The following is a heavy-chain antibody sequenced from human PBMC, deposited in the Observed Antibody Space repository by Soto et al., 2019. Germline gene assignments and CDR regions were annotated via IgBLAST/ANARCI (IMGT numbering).Heavy chain of an antibody. D-gene: IGHD6-19*01. CDR2: IIPIFGTA. CDR1: GGTSSSYA. Sequence: ATSVKLSCTDSGGTSSSYAISWVRQAPGQGLEWMGGIIPIFGTANYAQKFQGRVTITADESTSTAYMELSSLRSEDTAVYYCARDPLSSGPDYWGQGTLVTVS. CDR3: ARDPLSSGPDY. V-gene: IGHV1-69*13. J-gene: IGHJ4*02.